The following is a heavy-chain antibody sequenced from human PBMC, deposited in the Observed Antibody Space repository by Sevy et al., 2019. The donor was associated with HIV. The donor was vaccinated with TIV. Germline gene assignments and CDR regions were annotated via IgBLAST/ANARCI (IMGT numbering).Heavy chain of an antibody. CDR3: ARDRYCSYTDCYNWFDP. CDR1: GFMFRTFV. Sequence: GGSLRLSCAASGFMFRTFVMHWVRQAPGKGLEWVACITFDGISDYYADSVKGRFTISRDNSKSVLYLEMSSLRADDTAVYYCARDRYCSYTDCYNWFDPWGQGTLVTVSS. D-gene: IGHD3-3*01. J-gene: IGHJ5*02. CDR2: ITFDGISD. V-gene: IGHV3-30*02.